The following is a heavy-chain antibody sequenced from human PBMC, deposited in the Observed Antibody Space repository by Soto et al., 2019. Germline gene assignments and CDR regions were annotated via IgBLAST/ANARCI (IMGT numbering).Heavy chain of an antibody. V-gene: IGHV3-30-3*01. D-gene: IGHD2-21*01. J-gene: IGHJ4*02. CDR3: ARSRGGDGYNHLDY. CDR1: GFPFSSNA. Sequence: QVQLVDSGGGVVQPGRSLRLSCAASGFPFSSNAIHWVRQAPCKGLEWVAFITYDGSNTYYADSVRGRFSVSRDNSNNTLDLQMNNLRAEDTAVYYCARSRGGDGYNHLDYWGQGTLVTVSS. CDR2: ITYDGSNT.